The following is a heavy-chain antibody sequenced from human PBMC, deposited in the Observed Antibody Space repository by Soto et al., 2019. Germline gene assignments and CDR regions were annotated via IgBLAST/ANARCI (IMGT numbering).Heavy chain of an antibody. CDR2: LSGSGGST. D-gene: IGHD3-10*01. J-gene: IGHJ5*02. CDR3: AKLSYYYGSGARGWFDP. Sequence: EVQLLESGGGLVQPGGSLRLSCAASGFTFSSYAMSWVRQAPGKGLEWVSALSGSGGSTYYADSVKGRFTISRDNSKNTLYLQMNSLRAEDTAVYYCAKLSYYYGSGARGWFDPWGQGTLVTVSS. CDR1: GFTFSSYA. V-gene: IGHV3-23*01.